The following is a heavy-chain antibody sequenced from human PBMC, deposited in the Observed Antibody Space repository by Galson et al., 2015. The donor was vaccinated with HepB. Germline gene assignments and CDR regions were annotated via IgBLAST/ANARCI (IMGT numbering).Heavy chain of an antibody. V-gene: IGHV4-61*01. J-gene: IGHJ2*01. Sequence: LSLTCTVSGGSVSSGSNYWSWIRQPPGKGLEWIGYIYYSGSTNYNPSLKSRVTISVDTSKNQFSLKLSSVTAADTAMYYCARENIHLWLGYFDLWGRGTLVTVSS. CDR2: IYYSGST. D-gene: IGHD5-18*01. CDR3: ARENIHLWLGYFDL. CDR1: GGSVSSGSNY.